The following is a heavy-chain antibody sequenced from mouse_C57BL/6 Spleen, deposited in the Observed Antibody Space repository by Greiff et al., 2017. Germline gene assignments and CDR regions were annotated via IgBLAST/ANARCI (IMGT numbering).Heavy chain of an antibody. D-gene: IGHD1-1*01. V-gene: IGHV1-75*01. CDR3: ARTYYYGSGHFDV. J-gene: IGHJ1*03. CDR1: GYTFTDYY. Sequence: VQLQQSGPELVKPGASVKISCKASGYTFTDYYINWVKQRPGQGLEWIGWIFPGSGSTYYNEKFKGKATLTVDKSSSTAYMLLSSLTSEDSAVYFCARTYYYGSGHFDVWGTGTTVTVSS. CDR2: IFPGSGST.